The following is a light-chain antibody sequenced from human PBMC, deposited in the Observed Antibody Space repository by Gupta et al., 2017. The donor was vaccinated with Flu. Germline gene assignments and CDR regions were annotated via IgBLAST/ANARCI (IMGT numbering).Light chain of an antibody. Sequence: DIQLTQSPSSLSASVGDRVTITCRASQTIVKYLNWYQQKPGEAPKLLIHTASTLQTGVPSRFTGSGSETDFTLTISSLQSDDFATYYCQQSYGATPRDSFGPGTKLEIK. CDR3: QQSYGATPRDS. V-gene: IGKV1-39*01. CDR1: QTIVKY. J-gene: IGKJ2*03. CDR2: TAS.